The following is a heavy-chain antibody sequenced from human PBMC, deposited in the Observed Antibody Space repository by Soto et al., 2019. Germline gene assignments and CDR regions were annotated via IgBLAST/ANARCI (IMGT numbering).Heavy chain of an antibody. CDR1: GGTFSSYA. J-gene: IGHJ5*02. CDR3: ARVLDTAVTTLGWFDP. D-gene: IGHD4-17*01. Sequence: QVQLVQSGAEVKKPGSSVKVSCKASGGTFSSYAISWVRLAPGQGLEWMGGIIPIFGTANYAQKFQGRVTVTADESTSTAYRELSSLRSEDTAVYYCARVLDTAVTTLGWFDPWGQGTLVTVSS. V-gene: IGHV1-69*12. CDR2: IIPIFGTA.